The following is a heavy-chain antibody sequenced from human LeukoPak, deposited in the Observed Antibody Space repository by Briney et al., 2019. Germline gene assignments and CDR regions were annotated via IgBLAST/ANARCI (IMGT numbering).Heavy chain of an antibody. J-gene: IGHJ6*03. CDR3: AKDTTYYYYYYMDV. V-gene: IGHV3-23*01. CDR2: ISGSGGST. Sequence: ISGSGGSTYYADSVKGPFTISRDNSRNTLYLQMNSLRAEDTAVYYCAKDTTYYYYYYMDVWGKGTTVTVSS. D-gene: IGHD1-1*01.